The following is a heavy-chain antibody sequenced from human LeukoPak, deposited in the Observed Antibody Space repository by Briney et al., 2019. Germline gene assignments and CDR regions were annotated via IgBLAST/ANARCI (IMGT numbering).Heavy chain of an antibody. Sequence: SETLSLTCTVSSYSISSGYYWGWIRQPPGKGLEWIGSIHHSGTYNNPSPKSPVTISVDTSKKQFSLKLSSVTAADTAVYYCAREGYGSGPPPNAFDIWGQGTMVTVSS. CDR1: SYSISSGYY. CDR3: AREGYGSGPPPNAFDI. CDR2: IHHSGT. J-gene: IGHJ3*02. V-gene: IGHV4-38-2*02. D-gene: IGHD3-10*01.